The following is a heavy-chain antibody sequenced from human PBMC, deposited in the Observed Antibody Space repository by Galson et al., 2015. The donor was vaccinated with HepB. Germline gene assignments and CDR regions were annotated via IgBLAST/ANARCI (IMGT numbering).Heavy chain of an antibody. D-gene: IGHD3-10*01. Sequence: SLRLSCAASGFTFSSYAMNWVRQAPGKGLEWVSAISGSGGSTYYADSVKGRFTISRDNSKNTLYLQMNSPRAEDTAVYYCAKDRYYGSGSYSETPYYFDYWGQGTLVTVSS. CDR3: AKDRYYGSGSYSETPYYFDY. J-gene: IGHJ4*02. V-gene: IGHV3-23*01. CDR1: GFTFSSYA. CDR2: ISGSGGST.